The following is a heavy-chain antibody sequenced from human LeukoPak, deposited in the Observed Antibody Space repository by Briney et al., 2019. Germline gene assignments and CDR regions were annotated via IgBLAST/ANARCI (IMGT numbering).Heavy chain of an antibody. Sequence: ASVKVSCKASGYTFTGYYMHWVRQAPGQGLEWMGWINPNSGGTNYAQKFQGRVTMTRDTSISTAYMELSRLRSDDTAVYYCARDWVVGDHYYYMDVWGKGTTVTISS. D-gene: IGHD3-10*01. V-gene: IGHV1-2*02. CDR3: ARDWVVGDHYYYMDV. J-gene: IGHJ6*03. CDR2: INPNSGGT. CDR1: GYTFTGYY.